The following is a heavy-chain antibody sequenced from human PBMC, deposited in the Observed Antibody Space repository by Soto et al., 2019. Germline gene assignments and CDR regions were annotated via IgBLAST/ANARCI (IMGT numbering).Heavy chain of an antibody. CDR3: ARDFAYFDS. Sequence: SETLSRTGTVSGGSFPSCSYSWIWIRQPPGKGMEWIGYVYYTGRTSYNPSLKSRVSISMDTSKNQFSLNLDSVTAADTAVYFCARDFAYFDSWGQGTLVTVSS. J-gene: IGHJ4*02. D-gene: IGHD3-3*01. CDR1: GGSFPSCSYS. CDR2: VYYTGRT. V-gene: IGHV4-61*01.